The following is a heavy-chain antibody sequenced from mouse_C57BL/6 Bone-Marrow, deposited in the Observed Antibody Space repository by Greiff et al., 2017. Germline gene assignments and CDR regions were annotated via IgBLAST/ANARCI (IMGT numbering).Heavy chain of an antibody. V-gene: IGHV5-6*01. Sequence: EVKLVESGGDLVKPGGSLKLSCAASGFTFSSYGMPWVRQTPDQRLEWVANISSGGSYPYYTDKVKGRFTFTIDKAKNTVYLQMSSLKSEDTAMYYCARASYYDSDGAGYWGQGTTVTVSS. CDR1: GFTFSSYG. J-gene: IGHJ2*01. CDR3: ARASYYDSDGAGY. D-gene: IGHD2-4*01. CDR2: ISSGGSYP.